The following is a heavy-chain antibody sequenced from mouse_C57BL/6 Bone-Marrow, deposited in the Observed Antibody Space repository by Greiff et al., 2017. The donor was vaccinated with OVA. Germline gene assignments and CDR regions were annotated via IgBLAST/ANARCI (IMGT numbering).Heavy chain of an antibody. J-gene: IGHJ1*03. CDR1: GFTFTDYY. V-gene: IGHV1-36*01. CDR3: ARRRGSSPFDV. Sequence: VQLQQSGPVLVKPGPSVKISCKASGFTFTDYYMHWVKQSHGKSLEWIGLVYPYNGGTSYNQKFKGTATLTVDTSSSTAYMELNSLTSEDAAVYDRARRRGSSPFDVWGTGTTVTVSS. CDR2: VYPYNGGT. D-gene: IGHD1-1*01.